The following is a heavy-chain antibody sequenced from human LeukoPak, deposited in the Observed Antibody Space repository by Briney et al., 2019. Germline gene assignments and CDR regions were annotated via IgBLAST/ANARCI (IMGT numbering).Heavy chain of an antibody. J-gene: IGHJ1*01. Sequence: ASVKVSCKASGYTFTSYGLNWVRRAPGQGLEWMGWINTNTGNPTYAQGFTGRFVFSLDTSVSTAYLQISSLKAEDTAVYYCARSVTPQYFQHWGQGTLVTVSS. V-gene: IGHV7-4-1*02. D-gene: IGHD4-17*01. CDR1: GYTFTSYG. CDR3: ARSVTPQYFQH. CDR2: INTNTGNP.